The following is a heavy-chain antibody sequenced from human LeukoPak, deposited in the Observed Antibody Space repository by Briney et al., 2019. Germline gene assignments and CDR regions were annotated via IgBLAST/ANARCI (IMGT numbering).Heavy chain of an antibody. CDR3: AKSFYYGSGSYSCFDY. D-gene: IGHD3-10*01. J-gene: IGHJ4*02. CDR1: GFNFSSYA. V-gene: IGHV3-23*01. Sequence: GGSLRLSCAASGFNFSSYAMSWVRQAPGKGLEWFSTISGSGGSTYYADSVKGRFTISRDNSKNTLYLQMNSLRAEDTAVYYCAKSFYYGSGSYSCFDYWGQGTLVTVSS. CDR2: ISGSGGST.